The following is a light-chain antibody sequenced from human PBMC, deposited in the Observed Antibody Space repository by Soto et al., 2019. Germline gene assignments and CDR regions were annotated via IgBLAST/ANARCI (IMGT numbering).Light chain of an antibody. CDR3: QQYNNWPPWT. CDR1: QSVSSN. J-gene: IGKJ1*01. CDR2: GAS. V-gene: IGKV3-15*01. Sequence: EIMMTQSPATLSVSPGESATLSCRASQSVSSNLAWYQHKPGQAPRLLISGASTRATCIPARFSGSGSGTEFTLTISSLQSEDFAVYYCQQYNNWPPWTFGQGTKVEIK.